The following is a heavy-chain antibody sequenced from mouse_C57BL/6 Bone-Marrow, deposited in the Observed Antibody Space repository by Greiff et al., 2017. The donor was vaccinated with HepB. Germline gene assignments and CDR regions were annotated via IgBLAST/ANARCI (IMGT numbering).Heavy chain of an antibody. Sequence: QVHVKQPGAELVMPGASVKLSCKASGYTFTSYWMHWVKQRPGQGLEWIGEIDPSDSYTNYNEKFKGKSTLTEDKSSSTAYMQLSSLTSEDSAVYCCARYGPIAYWGQGTLVTVSA. J-gene: IGHJ3*01. CDR3: ARYGPIAY. V-gene: IGHV1-69*01. D-gene: IGHD1-1*02. CDR2: IDPSDSYT. CDR1: GYTFTSYW.